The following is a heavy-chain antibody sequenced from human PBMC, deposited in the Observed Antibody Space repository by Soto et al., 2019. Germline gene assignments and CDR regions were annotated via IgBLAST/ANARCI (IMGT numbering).Heavy chain of an antibody. J-gene: IGHJ6*03. V-gene: IGHV4-34*01. CDR3: ARVVVPAGWDYYYYMDV. Sequence: SETLSLTCAVYGGSFSGYYWSWIRQPPGKGLEWIGEINHSGSTNYNPSLKSRVTISVDTSKNQFSLKLSSVTAADTAVYYCARVVVPAGWDYYYYMDVWGKGTTVTVSS. CDR2: INHSGST. CDR1: GGSFSGYY. D-gene: IGHD2-2*01.